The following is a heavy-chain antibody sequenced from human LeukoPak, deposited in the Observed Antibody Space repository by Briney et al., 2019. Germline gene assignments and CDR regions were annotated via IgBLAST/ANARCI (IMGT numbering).Heavy chain of an antibody. D-gene: IGHD3-9*01. V-gene: IGHV1-18*01. CDR2: ISAYNGNT. Sequence: GASVKVSCKASGYTXTSYGFTWVRQAPGQGLEWMGWISAYNGNTYYAQKLQGRVTMTTDTSTSTAYMELRSLTSDDTAVYYCARGFDWQNDYWGQGTLVTVSS. CDR1: GYTXTSYG. CDR3: ARGFDWQNDY. J-gene: IGHJ4*02.